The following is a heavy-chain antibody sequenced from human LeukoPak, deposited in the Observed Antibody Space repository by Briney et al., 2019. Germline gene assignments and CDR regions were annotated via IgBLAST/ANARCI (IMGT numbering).Heavy chain of an antibody. J-gene: IGHJ4*02. CDR2: ISAYNGNT. Sequence: GASVKVSCKASGYTFTSYGISWVRQAPGQGLEWMGWISAYNGNTNYAQKLQGRVTMTTDTSTSTAYMELRSLRSDDTAAYYCARERQGGNSEYYFDYWGQGTLVTVSS. V-gene: IGHV1-18*01. CDR3: ARERQGGNSEYYFDY. CDR1: GYTFTSYG. D-gene: IGHD4-23*01.